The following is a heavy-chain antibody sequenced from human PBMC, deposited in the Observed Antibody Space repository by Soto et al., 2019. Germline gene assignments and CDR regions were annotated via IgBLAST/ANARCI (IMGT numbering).Heavy chain of an antibody. CDR2: IIPIFGTA. Sequence: ASVNVSCKASGGTFSSYAISWVRQAPGQGLEWMGGIIPIFGTANYAQKFQGRVTITADESTSTAYMELSSLRSEDTAVYYCATKKGVYAIVYAFDIWGQGTMVTVSS. V-gene: IGHV1-69*01. D-gene: IGHD3-16*02. CDR1: GGTFSSYA. J-gene: IGHJ3*02. CDR3: ATKKGVYAIVYAFDI.